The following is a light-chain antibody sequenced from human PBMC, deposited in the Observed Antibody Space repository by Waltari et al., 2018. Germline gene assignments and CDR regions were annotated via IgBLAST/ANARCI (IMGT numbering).Light chain of an antibody. CDR2: AAS. Sequence: DIQMTQFPSSVSASVGDRVTITCRASQGIRNWLAWYQQKPGKAPKLLLYAASTFQSGXXXXXSGSGSGTDFTLTISSLQPEDFATYYCQQANSFPWTFGQGTKVE. CDR3: QQANSFPWT. J-gene: IGKJ1*01. CDR1: QGIRNW. V-gene: IGKV1-12*01.